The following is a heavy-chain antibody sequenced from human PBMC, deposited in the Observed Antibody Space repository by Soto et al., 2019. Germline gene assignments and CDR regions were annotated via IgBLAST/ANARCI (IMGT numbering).Heavy chain of an antibody. D-gene: IGHD3-22*01. CDR1: GDSIYGYY. V-gene: IGHV4-59*01. CDR3: ARPHGTTYYGSYFEN. J-gene: IGHJ4*02. CDR2: IYSSGST. Sequence: PSETLSLTCTVSGDSIYGYYWSWIRQPPGKGLEWLGYIYSSGSTNYNPSLESRVTMSVDTSKNQVYLKVRSVTAADTAVYYCARPHGTTYYGSYFENWGQGTLVTVSS.